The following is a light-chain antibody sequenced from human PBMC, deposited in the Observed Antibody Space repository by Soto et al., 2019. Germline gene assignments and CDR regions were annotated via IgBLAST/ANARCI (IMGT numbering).Light chain of an antibody. CDR3: LQDYNYPRT. V-gene: IGKV1-6*01. CDR1: QDIRTE. J-gene: IGKJ1*01. Sequence: ALQMTQSPSSLSASVGDRVTITCRASQDIRTELGWYQQKPGKAPKLLIYGTSTLQTGVPSRFSGSGSGTDFTLTISSLQPEDFASYYCLQDYNYPRTFGQGTRVEIK. CDR2: GTS.